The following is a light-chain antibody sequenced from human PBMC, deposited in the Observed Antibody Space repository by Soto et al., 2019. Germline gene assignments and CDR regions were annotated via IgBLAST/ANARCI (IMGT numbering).Light chain of an antibody. CDR3: QQYGSPPWA. CDR2: AAS. CDR1: QSVGSNF. V-gene: IGKV3-20*01. J-gene: IGKJ1*01. Sequence: IVLTQSPGTLSLSPGERATLSCRASQSVGSNFLAWYQQKLGQAPRILIYAASNRASGIPDRFSGSGSGSDFTLTISRLEPEDFAVYYCQQYGSPPWAFGQGTRVEI.